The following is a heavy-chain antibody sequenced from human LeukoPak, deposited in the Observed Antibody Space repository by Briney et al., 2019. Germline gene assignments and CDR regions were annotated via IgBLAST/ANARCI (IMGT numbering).Heavy chain of an antibody. Sequence: ASVKVSCKASGYTFTSYDINWVRQATGQGLEWMGWMNPNSGNTGYAQKLQGRVTMTTDTSTSTAYMELRSLRSDDTAVYYCARDRSSSWYWFDPWGQGTLVTVSS. D-gene: IGHD6-13*01. V-gene: IGHV1-8*01. CDR1: GYTFTSYD. CDR3: ARDRSSSWYWFDP. J-gene: IGHJ5*02. CDR2: MNPNSGNT.